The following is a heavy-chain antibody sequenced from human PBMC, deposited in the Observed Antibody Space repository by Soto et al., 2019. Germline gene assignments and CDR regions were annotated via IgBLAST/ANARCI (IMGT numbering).Heavy chain of an antibody. CDR3: AAVPVLRFLKWLPSYFEY. J-gene: IGHJ4*01. Sequence: GASVKVSCKTSGFMFTSSAVQWVRQARGQRLEWIGWLVVGSGNTHYAQHFQERVTLTRDMSTGTAYMELSSLRSEDTAVYYCAAVPVLRFLKWLPSYFEYWGHGNLVTVSS. CDR2: LVVGSGNT. CDR1: GFMFTSSA. V-gene: IGHV1-58*01. D-gene: IGHD3-3*01.